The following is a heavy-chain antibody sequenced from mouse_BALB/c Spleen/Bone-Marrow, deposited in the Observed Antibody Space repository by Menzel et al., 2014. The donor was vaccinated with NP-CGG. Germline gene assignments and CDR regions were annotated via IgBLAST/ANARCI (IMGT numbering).Heavy chain of an antibody. CDR3: ARGGYYKYDEDAMDY. Sequence: VHLVESGPGLVAPSQSLSITCTVSGFSLTSYGVHWVRQPPGKGLEWLGVIWAGGITNYNSTLMSRLSINKDDSKNKVFLKMNSLQTDDTAMYYCARGGYYKYDEDAMDYWGQGTSVTVSS. CDR1: GFSLTSYG. CDR2: IWAGGIT. J-gene: IGHJ4*01. V-gene: IGHV2-9*02. D-gene: IGHD2-14*01.